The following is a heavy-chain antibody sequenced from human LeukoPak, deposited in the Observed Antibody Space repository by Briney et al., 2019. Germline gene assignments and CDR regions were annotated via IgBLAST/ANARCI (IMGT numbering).Heavy chain of an antibody. CDR1: GFTFSSYE. CDR3: ARDHFPSTVTTPIDY. Sequence: GGSLRLSCAASGFTFSSYEMNWVRQTPGKGLEWVSYISSSGSTIYYADSVKGRFTISRDNAKNSLYLQMNSLRAEDTAVYYCARDHFPSTVTTPIDYWGQGTLVTVSS. V-gene: IGHV3-48*03. J-gene: IGHJ4*02. CDR2: ISSSGSTI. D-gene: IGHD4-17*01.